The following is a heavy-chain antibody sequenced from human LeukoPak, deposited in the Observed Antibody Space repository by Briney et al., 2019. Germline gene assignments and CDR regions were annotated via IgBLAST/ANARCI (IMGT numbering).Heavy chain of an antibody. V-gene: IGHV1-18*01. J-gene: IGHJ4*02. CDR1: GYTFTSYG. Sequence: ASVKVSCKASGYTFTSYGISWVRQAPGQGLEWMGWISAYNGNTNYAQKLQGRVTMTTDTSTSTAYMELRSLRSDDTAVYYCARDQAYDYVWGSYRSTIDYWGQGTLVTVSS. D-gene: IGHD3-16*02. CDR2: ISAYNGNT. CDR3: ARDQAYDYVWGSYRSTIDY.